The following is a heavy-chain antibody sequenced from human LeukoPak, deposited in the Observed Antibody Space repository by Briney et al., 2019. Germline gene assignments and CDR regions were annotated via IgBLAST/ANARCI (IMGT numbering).Heavy chain of an antibody. CDR2: ISFEGSIT. J-gene: IGHJ4*02. Sequence: GRSLRLSCAASGFTFSNYGMHWVRQAPGRGREWLAVISFEGSITYYADSVKGRFTISRDNSKNTLYLQMNSLRAEDTAVYYCARGGPYGGNSAFDYWGQGTLVTVSS. D-gene: IGHD4-23*01. V-gene: IGHV3-30*03. CDR3: ARGGPYGGNSAFDY. CDR1: GFTFSNYG.